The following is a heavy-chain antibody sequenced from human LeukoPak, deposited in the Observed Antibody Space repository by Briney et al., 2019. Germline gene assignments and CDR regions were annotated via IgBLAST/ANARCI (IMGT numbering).Heavy chain of an antibody. J-gene: IGHJ3*02. V-gene: IGHV5-51*01. D-gene: IGHD2-8*01. Sequence: PGESLKISCKGSGYSFTSYWIGWVRQMPGKGLEWMGIIYPGDSDTRYSPSFQGQVTISADKSISTAYLQWSSLKASDTAMYYCARPGEDTKNLRYAFDIWGQGTMVTVSS. CDR1: GYSFTSYW. CDR3: ARPGEDTKNLRYAFDI. CDR2: IYPGDSDT.